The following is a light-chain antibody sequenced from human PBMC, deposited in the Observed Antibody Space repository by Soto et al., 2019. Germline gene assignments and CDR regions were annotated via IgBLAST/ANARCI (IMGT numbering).Light chain of an antibody. CDR1: QSVSGN. CDR3: QQYGGSPLVT. Sequence: EIVMTQSPATLSVSPGERATLSCRASQSVSGNLAWYQQKPGQAPRLLIHGVSSRAAGIPDRFSGSGSGTDFTLTISRLEPEDFAVYYCQQYGGSPLVTFGPGTKVDIK. CDR2: GVS. V-gene: IGKV3-20*01. J-gene: IGKJ3*01.